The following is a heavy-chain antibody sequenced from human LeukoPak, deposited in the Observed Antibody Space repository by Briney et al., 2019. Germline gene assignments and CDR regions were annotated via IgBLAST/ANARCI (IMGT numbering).Heavy chain of an antibody. J-gene: IGHJ3*02. CDR1: GLTFSSYA. CDR3: AKEFKYYYDSSGYSNDAFDI. V-gene: IGHV3-23*01. D-gene: IGHD3-22*01. Sequence: PGGSLRLSCAASGLTFSSYAMSWVRQAPGKGLEWVSGISGSDGSTNYADSVKGRFTISRENSKNTLYLQMNSLRAEDTAVYYCAKEFKYYYDSSGYSNDAFDIWGQGTMVTVSS. CDR2: ISGSDGST.